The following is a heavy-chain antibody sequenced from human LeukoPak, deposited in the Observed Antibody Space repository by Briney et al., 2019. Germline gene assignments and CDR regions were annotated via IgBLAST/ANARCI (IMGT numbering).Heavy chain of an antibody. D-gene: IGHD1-26*01. Sequence: ASVKVSCKASGYTFTSYGISWVRQGPGQGLEWMGGIIPIFATTTYAQKFQGRVTLTADESTGTAYMDLYSLRSEDTAVYYCARGLPGVMGAPLYLDNWGQGTLVTVSS. CDR3: ARGLPGVMGAPLYLDN. CDR1: GYTFTSYG. J-gene: IGHJ4*02. CDR2: IIPIFATT. V-gene: IGHV1-69*13.